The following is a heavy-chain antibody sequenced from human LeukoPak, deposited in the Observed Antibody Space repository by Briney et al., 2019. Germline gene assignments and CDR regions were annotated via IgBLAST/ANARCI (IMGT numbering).Heavy chain of an antibody. Sequence: GGSLRLSCAASGFTFRTYEMNWVGQAPGKGVEWVSSISTTSRYIYYADSVSCRFSISRRITMNSLYLQMNILRAEDTALYYCARMHCTGSGDCSIRIGASQIWGQGTMVTVSS. CDR2: ISTTSRYI. J-gene: IGHJ3*02. D-gene: IGHD2-21*02. V-gene: IGHV3-21*01. CDR1: GFTFRTYE. CDR3: ARMHCTGSGDCSIRIGASQI.